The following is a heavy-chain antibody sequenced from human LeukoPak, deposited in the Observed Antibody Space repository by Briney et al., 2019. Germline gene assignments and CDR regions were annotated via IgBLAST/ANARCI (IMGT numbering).Heavy chain of an antibody. J-gene: IGHJ4*01. V-gene: IGHV5-51*01. CDR2: IYPGDSDT. D-gene: IGHD1-14*01. CDR1: GSIFTSYW. CDR3: ARVSDHYFDY. Sequence: GASLQISCQASGSIFTSYWIGGGRQLPGKGLEWMGIIYPGDSDTRYSPSFQGQVTISADKSISTAYLRWSSLKASDIAMYYCARVSDHYFDYWGQGTLATVSS.